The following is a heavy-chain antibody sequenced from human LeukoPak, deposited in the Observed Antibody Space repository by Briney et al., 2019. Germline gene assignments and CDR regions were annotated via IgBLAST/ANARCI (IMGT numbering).Heavy chain of an antibody. D-gene: IGHD7-27*01. Sequence: PSGTLSLTCTVSDEVITSNNWWSWVRQSPGKGLEWIGEIFHSGTTRYKASLESRVTISVDRSKNLFSLKLSSVTAADTAVYYCARDTGDLPFDYWGQGTLVTVSS. J-gene: IGHJ4*02. V-gene: IGHV4-4*02. CDR1: DEVITSNNW. CDR2: IFHSGTT. CDR3: ARDTGDLPFDY.